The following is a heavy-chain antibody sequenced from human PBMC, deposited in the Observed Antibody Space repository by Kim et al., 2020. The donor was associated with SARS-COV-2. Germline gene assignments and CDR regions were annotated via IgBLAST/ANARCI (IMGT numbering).Heavy chain of an antibody. CDR3: ARSPDIVVVPAAMGMDV. V-gene: IGHV3-64*01. D-gene: IGHD2-2*01. J-gene: IGHJ6*02. Sequence: VKGRFTISRDNSKNTLYLQMGSLRAEDMAVYYCARSPDIVVVPAAMGMDVWGQGTTVTVSS.